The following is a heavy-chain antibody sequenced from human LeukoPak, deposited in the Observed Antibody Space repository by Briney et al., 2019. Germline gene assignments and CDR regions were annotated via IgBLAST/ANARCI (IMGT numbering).Heavy chain of an antibody. V-gene: IGHV1-18*01. J-gene: IGHJ4*02. D-gene: IGHD3-22*01. Sequence: GASVKVSCKASGYTFTSYGISWVRPAPGQGLEWMGWISAYNGNTNYAQKLQGRVTMTTDTSTSTAYMELRSLRSDDTAVYYCARGKEAYDSSGYTAYDYWGQGTLVTVSS. CDR1: GYTFTSYG. CDR2: ISAYNGNT. CDR3: ARGKEAYDSSGYTAYDY.